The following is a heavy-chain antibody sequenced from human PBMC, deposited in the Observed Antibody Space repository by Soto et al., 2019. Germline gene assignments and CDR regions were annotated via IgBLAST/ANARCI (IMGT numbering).Heavy chain of an antibody. CDR3: ARDPPHRLFFFFLSRRRPPTLAPGLAIRADRSSDL. V-gene: IGHV1-18*01. D-gene: IGHD2-15*01. Sequence: EKGLEWMGWISAYNGNTNYAQKLQGRVTMTTDTSTSTAYMELRSLRSDDTAVYYCARDPPHRLFFFFLSRRRPPTLAPGLAIRADRSSDL. J-gene: IGHJ2*01. CDR2: ISAYNGNT.